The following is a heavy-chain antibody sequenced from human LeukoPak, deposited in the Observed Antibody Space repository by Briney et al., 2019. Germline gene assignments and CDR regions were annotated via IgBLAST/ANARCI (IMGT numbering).Heavy chain of an antibody. CDR3: ARTHCGGGSCDKFDP. Sequence: SETLSLTCTVSGASISNYYWSWLRQPAGKGLECIGRFYASGTTYYNPSLRSRVTLSIDTSKNQFSVKLSSVTAADTAVYYCARTHCGGGSCDKFDPWGQGILVTVSS. CDR1: GASISNYY. V-gene: IGHV4-4*07. J-gene: IGHJ5*02. D-gene: IGHD2-15*01. CDR2: FYASGTT.